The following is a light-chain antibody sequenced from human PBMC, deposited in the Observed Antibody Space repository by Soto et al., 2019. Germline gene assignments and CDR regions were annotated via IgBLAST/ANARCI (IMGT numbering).Light chain of an antibody. CDR3: QQYGNSPSYT. Sequence: EIVLTQSPGTLSLSPGERATLSCRASQSVSSSSYLAWYQQKPGQAPRLLIYGASSRATGIPDRFSGSGSATDFTLTISRLEPEDFAVYYCQQYGNSPSYTFGQGTKLEIK. CDR1: QSVSSSSY. V-gene: IGKV3-20*01. CDR2: GAS. J-gene: IGKJ2*01.